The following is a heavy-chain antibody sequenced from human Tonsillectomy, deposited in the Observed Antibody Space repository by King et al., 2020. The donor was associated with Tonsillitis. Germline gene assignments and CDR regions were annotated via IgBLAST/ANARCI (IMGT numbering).Heavy chain of an antibody. Sequence: VQLVESGGGVVQPGRSLRVSCAASGFTFSSYGMHWVRQAPGKGLEWVAVISYDGSNKNYADYVKGRFTISRDNSKNTLYLQMNSLRAEDTAVYYCAKSMDFWSGSNFDYWGQGPLVTVSS. CDR2: ISYDGSNK. CDR3: AKSMDFWSGSNFDY. CDR1: GFTFSSYG. J-gene: IGHJ4*02. D-gene: IGHD3-3*01. V-gene: IGHV3-30*18.